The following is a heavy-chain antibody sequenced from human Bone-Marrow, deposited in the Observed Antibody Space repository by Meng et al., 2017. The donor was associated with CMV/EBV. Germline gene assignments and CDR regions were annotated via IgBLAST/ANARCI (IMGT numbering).Heavy chain of an antibody. D-gene: IGHD3-10*01. CDR1: SSSSYY. Sequence: SSSSYYWGWLRQPPGKGLEWIGSIYYSGSTYYNPSLKSRVTISVDTSKNQFSLKLSSVTAADTAVYYCARVVPMVRGVIIQDWFDPWGQGTLVTVSS. V-gene: IGHV4-39*07. J-gene: IGHJ5*02. CDR3: ARVVPMVRGVIIQDWFDP. CDR2: IYYSGST.